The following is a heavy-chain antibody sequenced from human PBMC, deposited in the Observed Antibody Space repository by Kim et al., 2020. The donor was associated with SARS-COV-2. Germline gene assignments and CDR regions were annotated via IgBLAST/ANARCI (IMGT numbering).Heavy chain of an antibody. CDR1: GGSISSYY. V-gene: IGHV4-59*01. Sequence: SETLSLTYTVSGGSISSYYWSWIRQPPGKGLEWIGYIYYSGSTNYNPSLKSRVTISVDTSKNQFSLKLSSVTAADTAVYYCARGSVSGSYVYYYYYMDVWGKGTTVTVSS. CDR2: IYYSGST. D-gene: IGHD1-26*01. J-gene: IGHJ6*03. CDR3: ARGSVSGSYVYYYYYMDV.